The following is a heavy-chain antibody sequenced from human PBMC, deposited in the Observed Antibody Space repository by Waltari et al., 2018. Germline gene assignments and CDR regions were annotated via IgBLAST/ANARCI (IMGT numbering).Heavy chain of an antibody. Sequence: QVQLVQSGAEVKKPGASVKVSCKASGYTFTGYYMHWVRQAPGQGLEWMGRINPTSGGTNYAQKFQGRVTMTRDTSISTAYMELSRLRSDDTAVYYCARETGATLVPDYWGQGTLVTVSS. CDR1: GYTFTGYY. D-gene: IGHD1-26*01. CDR2: INPTSGGT. J-gene: IGHJ4*02. CDR3: ARETGATLVPDY. V-gene: IGHV1-2*06.